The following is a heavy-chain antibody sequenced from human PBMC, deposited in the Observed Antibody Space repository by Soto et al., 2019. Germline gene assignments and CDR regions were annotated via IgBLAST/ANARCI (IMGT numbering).Heavy chain of an antibody. CDR1: GFTVSSKY. J-gene: IGHJ4*02. Sequence: GGSLRLSCAASGFTVSSKYMSWVRQAPGKGLEWVSVIYSGGSTYYADSVKGRFTISRDNSKNTLYLQMNSLRVEDTAVYYCARGQYDIFPGCLAYWGQGTLVTVSS. CDR3: ARGQYDIFPGCLAY. V-gene: IGHV3-53*01. CDR2: IYSGGST. D-gene: IGHD3-9*01.